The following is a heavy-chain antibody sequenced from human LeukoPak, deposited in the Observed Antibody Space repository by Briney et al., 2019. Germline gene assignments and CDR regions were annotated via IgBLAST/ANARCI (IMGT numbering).Heavy chain of an antibody. CDR2: FDPEDGET. D-gene: IGHD6-6*01. Sequence: ASVKVSCKVSGYTLTELSMHWVRQAPGKGLEWMGGFDPEDGETIYAQKFQGRVTMTEDTSTDTAYMELSSLRSEDTAMYYCARSARYSSSSGIDYWGQGTLVTVSS. CDR1: GYTLTELS. V-gene: IGHV1-24*01. CDR3: ARSARYSSSSGIDY. J-gene: IGHJ4*02.